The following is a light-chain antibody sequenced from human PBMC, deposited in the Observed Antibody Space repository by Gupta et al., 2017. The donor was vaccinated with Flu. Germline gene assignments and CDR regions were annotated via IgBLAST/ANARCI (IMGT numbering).Light chain of an antibody. CDR3: SAYTSSTLVVV. CDR1: SSDVSGYDY. V-gene: IGLV2-14*01. J-gene: IGLJ2*01. CDR2: DVT. Sequence: QSALTQPASVSGSPGQSITISCTGTSSDVSGYDYVSWYQQHPGKAPKLMIYDVTNRPSGVSNRFSGSKSGNTASLTISGLQAEDEADYYCSAYTSSTLVVVFGGGTKLTVL.